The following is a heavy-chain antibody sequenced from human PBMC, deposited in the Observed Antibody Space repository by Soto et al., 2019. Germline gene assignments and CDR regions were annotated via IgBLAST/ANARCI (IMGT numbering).Heavy chain of an antibody. Sequence: SETLSLTCTVSGGSISSYYWSWIRQPPGKGLEWIGYIYYSGSTNYNPSLKSRVTISVDTSKNQFSLKLSSVTAADTAVYYCARDRGSSEGGSWFDPWGQGTPVTVSS. D-gene: IGHD6-6*01. CDR3: ARDRGSSEGGSWFDP. CDR2: IYYSGST. V-gene: IGHV4-59*01. CDR1: GGSISSYY. J-gene: IGHJ5*02.